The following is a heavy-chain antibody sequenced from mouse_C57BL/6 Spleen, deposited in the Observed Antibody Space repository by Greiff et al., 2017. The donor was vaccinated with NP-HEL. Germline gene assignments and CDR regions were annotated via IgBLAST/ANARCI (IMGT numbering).Heavy chain of an antibody. CDR3: ARYMDYSNPFFYYAMDY. J-gene: IGHJ4*01. CDR2: IRNKANGYTT. V-gene: IGHV7-3*01. CDR1: GFTFTDYY. D-gene: IGHD2-5*01. Sequence: EVHLVESGGGLVQPGGSLSLSCAASGFTFTDYYMSWVRQPPGKALEWLGFIRNKANGYTTEYSASVKGRFTISRDNSQSILYLQMNALRAEDSATYYCARYMDYSNPFFYYAMDYWGQGTSVTVSS.